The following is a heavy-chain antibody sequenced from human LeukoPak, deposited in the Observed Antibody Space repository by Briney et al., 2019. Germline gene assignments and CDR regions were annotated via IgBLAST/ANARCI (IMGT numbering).Heavy chain of an antibody. J-gene: IGHJ4*02. CDR2: IHYSGIT. CDR1: GGSISGSSHY. D-gene: IGHD3-10*01. CDR3: ARHLDYYGSGSYLGL. V-gene: IGHV4-39*01. Sequence: PSETLSLTCLVSGGSISGSSHYWGWVRQPPGKGPEWIGSIHYSGITYYSPPLKSPVTISVDTSKNQFSLKLTSVTAADTAVYYCARHLDYYGSGSYLGLWGQGTLVTVSS.